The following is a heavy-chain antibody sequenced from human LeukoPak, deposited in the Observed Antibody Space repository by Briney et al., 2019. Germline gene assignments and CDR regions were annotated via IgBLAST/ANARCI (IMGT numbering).Heavy chain of an antibody. D-gene: IGHD5-12*01. CDR1: GGSISNYC. J-gene: IGHJ4*02. Sequence: PSETLSLTCTVSGGSISNYCWTWIRQPAGKGLDLIGRIYPSGGTYYNPSLKSRVTISIDKSKNQFSVSLTSVTAADTAVYYCARDRSGYSEYYFDYWGQGSLVTVSS. V-gene: IGHV4-4*07. CDR2: IYPSGGT. CDR3: ARDRSGYSEYYFDY.